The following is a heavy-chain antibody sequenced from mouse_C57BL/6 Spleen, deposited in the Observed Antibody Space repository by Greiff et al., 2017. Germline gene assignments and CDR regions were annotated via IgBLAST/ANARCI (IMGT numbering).Heavy chain of an antibody. CDR1: GYTFTDYE. Sequence: QVQLQQSGAELVRPGASVTLSCKASGYTFTDYEMHWVKQTPVHGLEWIGAIDPETGGTAYNQKFKGKAILTADKSSSTAYMELRSLTSEDSAVYYCTRDPHGADWGQGTLVTVSA. CDR3: TRDPHGAD. CDR2: IDPETGGT. V-gene: IGHV1-15*01. J-gene: IGHJ3*01.